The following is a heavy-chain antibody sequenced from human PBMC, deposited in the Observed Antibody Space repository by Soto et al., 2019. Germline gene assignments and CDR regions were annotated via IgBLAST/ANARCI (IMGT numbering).Heavy chain of an antibody. D-gene: IGHD5-12*01. CDR3: AHSDGGYEIIYFDF. V-gene: IGHV2-5*01. CDR2: IYYNDDR. CDR1: GFSFTTAGVA. J-gene: IGHJ4*02. Sequence: GSGPSWEPTQTLTLTCTFSGFSFTTAGVAVGWIRQTPGGALEWLTLIYYNDDRRFSPSLKPRLTITGDTSKNQVVLSLTNVDPGDTATYFCAHSDGGYEIIYFDFWGQGIPVTVSS.